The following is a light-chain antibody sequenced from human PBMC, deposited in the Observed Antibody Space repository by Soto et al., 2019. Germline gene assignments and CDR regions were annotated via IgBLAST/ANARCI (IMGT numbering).Light chain of an antibody. V-gene: IGKV1-8*01. CDR3: QQYYSYPLYT. Sequence: IRMTQSPSSLSASTGDRVTITCRASQGISSYLAWYQQKPGKAPKLLIYAASTLQSGVPSRFSGSGSGTDFTLTISCLQSEDFATYYCQQYYSYPLYTFGQGTKLEIK. CDR2: AAS. J-gene: IGKJ2*01. CDR1: QGISSY.